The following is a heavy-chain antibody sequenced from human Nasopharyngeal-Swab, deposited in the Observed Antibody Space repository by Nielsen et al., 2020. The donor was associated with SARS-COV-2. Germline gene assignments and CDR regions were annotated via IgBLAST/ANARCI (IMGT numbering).Heavy chain of an antibody. Sequence: WVRQAPGQGLEWMGCMNPGSGFKDYAQNFQGRVTMTWNTSISTAYTEISSLRSEDTAVYYCARWEKGDYWGQGTLVTVSS. CDR2: MNPGSGFK. D-gene: IGHD1-26*01. J-gene: IGHJ4*02. CDR3: ARWEKGDY. V-gene: IGHV1-8*01.